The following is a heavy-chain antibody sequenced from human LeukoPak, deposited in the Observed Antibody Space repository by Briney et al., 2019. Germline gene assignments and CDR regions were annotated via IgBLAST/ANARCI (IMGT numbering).Heavy chain of an antibody. CDR1: GYSFITYP. Sequence: ASVKVSCKASGYSFITYPINWVRQAPGQGLEWMGIINPSGGSTSYAQKFQGRVTMTRDTSTSTVYMELSSLRSEDTAVYYCARAGDGGSGSYYNENWFDPWGQGTLVTVSS. CDR2: INPSGGST. CDR3: ARAGDGGSGSYYNENWFDP. D-gene: IGHD3-10*01. V-gene: IGHV1-46*01. J-gene: IGHJ5*02.